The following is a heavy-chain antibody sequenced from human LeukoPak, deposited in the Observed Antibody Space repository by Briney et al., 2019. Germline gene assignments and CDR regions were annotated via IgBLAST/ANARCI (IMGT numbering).Heavy chain of an antibody. D-gene: IGHD6-13*01. V-gene: IGHV3-23*01. CDR1: GFIFSSNG. J-gene: IGHJ4*02. CDR2: ISGSGGST. Sequence: GGSLRLSCAASGFIFSSNGMSWVRQAPGKGLDWVSSISGSGGSTYYADSVKGRFTISRDNSKNTLYLQMNSLRAEDTAVYYCAKAGGSWYYFDFGGQGAQVTVSP. CDR3: AKAGGSWYYFDF.